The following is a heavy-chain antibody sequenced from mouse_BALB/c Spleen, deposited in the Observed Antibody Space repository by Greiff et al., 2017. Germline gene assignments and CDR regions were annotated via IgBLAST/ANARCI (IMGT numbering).Heavy chain of an antibody. Sequence: EVQRVESGGGLVKPGGSLKLSCAASGFAFSSYDMSWVRQTPEKRLEWVAYISSGGGSTYYPDTVKGRFTISRDNAKNTLYLQMSSLKSEDTAMYYCARQGAMITPAWFAYWGQGTLVTVSA. V-gene: IGHV5-12-1*01. D-gene: IGHD2-4*01. CDR3: ARQGAMITPAWFAY. J-gene: IGHJ3*01. CDR2: ISSGGGST. CDR1: GFAFSSYD.